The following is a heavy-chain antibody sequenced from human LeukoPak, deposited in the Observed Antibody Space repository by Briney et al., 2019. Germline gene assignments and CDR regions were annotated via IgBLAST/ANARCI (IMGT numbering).Heavy chain of an antibody. V-gene: IGHV1-69*06. CDR2: IIPIFGTA. J-gene: IGHJ6*03. CDR1: GGTFSSYA. Sequence: SVKVSCKASGGTFSSYAISWVRQAPGQGLEWMGGIIPIFGTANYAQKFQGGVTITADKSTSTAYMELSSLRSEDTAVYYCATCITMVRGVSKGYYYYMDVWGKGTTVTISS. CDR3: ATCITMVRGVSKGYYYYMDV. D-gene: IGHD3-10*01.